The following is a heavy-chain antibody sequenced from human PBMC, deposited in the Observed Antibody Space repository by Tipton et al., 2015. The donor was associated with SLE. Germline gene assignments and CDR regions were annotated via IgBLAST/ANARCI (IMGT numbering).Heavy chain of an antibody. J-gene: IGHJ2*01. CDR2: ITSDTRTI. CDR3: ARSVRYYFDL. D-gene: IGHD3-9*01. V-gene: IGHV3-48*01. Sequence: SLRLSCSASGFTFSFYSMNWVRQAPGRGLEWVSYITSDTRTIHYSDSVKGRFSISRDNAKNLVYLQMNSLRPEDTAMYYCARSVRYYFDLWGRGTMVTVSS. CDR1: GFTFSFYS.